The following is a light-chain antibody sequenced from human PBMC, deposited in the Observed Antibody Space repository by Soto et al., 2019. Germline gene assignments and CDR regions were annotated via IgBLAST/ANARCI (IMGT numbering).Light chain of an antibody. CDR3: LLSYSGGRV. CDR1: TGAVTSGHY. CDR2: DTS. Sequence: QAVVTQEPSLTVSPGGTITLTCGSSTGAVTSGHYPYWFQQKPGQAPRTLIYDTSNRHSWTPARFSGSLLGGKAALTLSGAQPEDEADYHCLLSYSGGRVFGGGTKLTVL. J-gene: IGLJ3*02. V-gene: IGLV7-46*01.